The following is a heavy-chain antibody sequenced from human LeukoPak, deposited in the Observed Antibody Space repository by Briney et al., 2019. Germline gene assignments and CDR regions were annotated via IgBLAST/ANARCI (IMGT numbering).Heavy chain of an antibody. D-gene: IGHD6-6*01. CDR2: IIPILGIA. V-gene: IGHV1-69*04. Sequence: GSSVKVSCKASGGTFSSYAISWVRQAPGQGLEWMGRIIPILGIANYAQKFQGRVTITADKFTSTAYMELSSLRSEDTAVYYCARVRSSSSEYFDYWGQGTLVTVSS. CDR1: GGTFSSYA. J-gene: IGHJ4*02. CDR3: ARVRSSSSEYFDY.